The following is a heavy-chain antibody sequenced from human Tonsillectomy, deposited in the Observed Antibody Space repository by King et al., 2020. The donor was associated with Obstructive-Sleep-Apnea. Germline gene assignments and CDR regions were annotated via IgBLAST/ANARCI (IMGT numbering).Heavy chain of an antibody. Sequence: VQLVESGGGVVQPGRSLRLSCAPSGFTFSSYGMHWVRQAPGKGLEWVAFIRYDGTNKYYADSVKGRFTISRDNSKNTLNLQMNSLRAEDTAVFYCAKDDLGGSYFDYWGQGTLVTVSS. CDR1: GFTFSSYG. J-gene: IGHJ4*02. CDR3: AKDDLGGSYFDY. CDR2: IRYDGTNK. V-gene: IGHV3-30*02. D-gene: IGHD1-26*01.